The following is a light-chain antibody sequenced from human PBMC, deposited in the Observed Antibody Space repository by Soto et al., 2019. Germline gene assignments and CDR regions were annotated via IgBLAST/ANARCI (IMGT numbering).Light chain of an antibody. V-gene: IGKV3-11*01. CDR3: QQRTNSPPWT. CDR2: GVS. Sequence: EIVLTQSPATLSLSPGEGASLSCRASQTISTYLAWYQQRPGQVPRLLIYGVSKRAPAIPPRFSGSGSGTDFTLSVIGLETEDFATYYCQQRTNSPPWTFGQGTRVELK. J-gene: IGKJ1*01. CDR1: QTISTY.